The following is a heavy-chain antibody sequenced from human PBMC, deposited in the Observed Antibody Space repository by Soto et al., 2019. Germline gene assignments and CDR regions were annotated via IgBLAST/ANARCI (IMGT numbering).Heavy chain of an antibody. CDR3: ASYPGEYDESDY. CDR2: IYYSGST. CDR1: GGSISTYY. J-gene: IGHJ4*02. D-gene: IGHD4-17*01. V-gene: IGHV4-59*01. Sequence: SETLSLTCTVSGGSISTYYWSWIRQPPGKGLEWIGYIYYSGSTNYNPSLKSRVTISVDTSKNQFSLKLNSVTAADTAVYYCASYPGEYDESDYWGQGTLVTVSS.